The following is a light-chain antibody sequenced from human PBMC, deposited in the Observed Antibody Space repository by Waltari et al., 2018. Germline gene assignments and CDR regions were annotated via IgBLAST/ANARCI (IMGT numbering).Light chain of an antibody. Sequence: DIQMTQSPSSLSASVGDRVTITCRASQSIIRYLNWYQQKPGKAPKLLIYAASSLQSGVPSRFSGSGSGTDFTLTISSLQPEDFATYYCQQSYSTLGTFGPGTKVDIK. CDR2: AAS. J-gene: IGKJ3*01. V-gene: IGKV1-39*01. CDR1: QSIIRY. CDR3: QQSYSTLGT.